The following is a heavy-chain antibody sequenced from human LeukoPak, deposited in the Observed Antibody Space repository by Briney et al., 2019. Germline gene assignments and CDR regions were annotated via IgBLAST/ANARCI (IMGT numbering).Heavy chain of an antibody. Sequence: SVKVSCKASGGTFSSYAISWVRQAPGQGLEWMGGIIPIFGTANYAQKFQGRVTITADESTSTAYMELSSLRSEGTAVYYCAGVGLFYFDPWGQGTLVTVSS. D-gene: IGHD3-3*01. CDR1: GGTFSSYA. CDR2: IIPIFGTA. V-gene: IGHV1-69*01. CDR3: AGVGLFYFDP. J-gene: IGHJ5*02.